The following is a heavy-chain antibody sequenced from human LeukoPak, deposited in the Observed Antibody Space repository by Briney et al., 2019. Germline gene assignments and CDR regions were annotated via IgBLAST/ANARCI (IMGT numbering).Heavy chain of an antibody. D-gene: IGHD6-19*01. V-gene: IGHV4-59*08. CDR1: GGSISSYY. CDR2: IYYSGST. J-gene: IGHJ4*02. CDR3: ARSVRRLGAFDY. Sequence: SETLSLTCTVSGGSISSYYWSWIRQPPGKGLEWIGYIYYSGSTNYNPSLKSRVTISVDTSKNQFSLKLSSVTAADTAVYYWARSVRRLGAFDYWGQGTLVTVSS.